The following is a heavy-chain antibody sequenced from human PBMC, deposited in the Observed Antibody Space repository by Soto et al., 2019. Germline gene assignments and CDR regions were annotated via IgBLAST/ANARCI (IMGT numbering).Heavy chain of an antibody. V-gene: IGHV1-69*08. D-gene: IGHD4-17*01. CDR1: GGPFNNHT. CDR2: VIPTLATA. Sequence: GASVKVSCKTSGGPFNNHTFNRVRQAPGQGLEWVGLVIPTLATADYAQKFQGRVTMTADEVTNTAYMELSSLRSDDTGVYYCASDYGEVDAFDIWGQGTLVTVSS. CDR3: ASDYGEVDAFDI. J-gene: IGHJ3*02.